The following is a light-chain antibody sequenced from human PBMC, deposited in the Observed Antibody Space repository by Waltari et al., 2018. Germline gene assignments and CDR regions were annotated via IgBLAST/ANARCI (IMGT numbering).Light chain of an antibody. J-gene: IGKJ4*01. CDR2: LAS. Sequence: DFQMTQSPSSLSASVGDTVTITCRASQDISDDYLAWYQQKPGKSRELLIYLASTLQFGVPSRFRGSGSGKDFTLTITSLQPEDFATYYCQQLNSYPLTFGGGTKVEIK. CDR1: QDISDDY. CDR3: QQLNSYPLT. V-gene: IGKV1-27*01.